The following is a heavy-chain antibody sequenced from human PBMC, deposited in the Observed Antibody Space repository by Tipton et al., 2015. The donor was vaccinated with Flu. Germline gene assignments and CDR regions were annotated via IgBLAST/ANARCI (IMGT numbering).Heavy chain of an antibody. V-gene: IGHV4-59*08. CDR3: ARRDFSNYVSDPKNWIDR. J-gene: IGHJ5*02. CDR2: IHRSGST. CDR1: GGSIGSFY. D-gene: IGHD4-11*01. Sequence: TLSLTCTVSGGSIGSFYWNWIRQPPGKGLEWIATIHRSGSTKYNPSLKSRVTISVDTSKNQFSLEMRSVTAADMAVYYCARRDFSNYVSDPKNWIDRWGQGTLVTVSS.